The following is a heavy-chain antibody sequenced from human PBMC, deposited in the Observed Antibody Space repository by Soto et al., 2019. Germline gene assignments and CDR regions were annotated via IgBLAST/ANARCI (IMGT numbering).Heavy chain of an antibody. CDR1: GFTFSSYS. J-gene: IGHJ4*02. CDR2: ISSSSSTI. CDR3: ARDPHPYDYGSGSYYNYFDY. D-gene: IGHD3-10*01. V-gene: IGHV3-48*01. Sequence: GGSLRLSCAASGFTFSSYSMNWVRQAPGKGLEWVSYISSSSSTIYYADSVKGRFTISRDNAKNTVYLQMNSLRAEHAAMYYCARDPHPYDYGSGSYYNYFDYWGQGTLVTVSS.